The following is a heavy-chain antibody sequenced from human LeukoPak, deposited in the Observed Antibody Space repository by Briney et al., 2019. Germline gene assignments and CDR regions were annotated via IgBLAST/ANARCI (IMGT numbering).Heavy chain of an antibody. D-gene: IGHD3-3*01. CDR1: GGSFSGYY. CDR3: ARGTFWSGYYYMDV. V-gene: IGHV4-34*01. CDR2: INHSGST. Sequence: SETLSLTCAVYGGSFSGYYWSWLRQPPGKGLEWIGEINHSGSTNYNPSLKSRVTISVDTSKNQFSLKLSSVTAADTAVYYCARGTFWSGYYYMDVWGKGTTVTVSS. J-gene: IGHJ6*03.